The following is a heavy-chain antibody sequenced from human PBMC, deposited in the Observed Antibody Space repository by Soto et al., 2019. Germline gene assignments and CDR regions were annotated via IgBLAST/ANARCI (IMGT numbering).Heavy chain of an antibody. J-gene: IGHJ6*02. CDR1: GFTFSSYA. Sequence: GGSLRLSCAASGFTFSSYAMSWVRQAPGKGLEWVSAISGSGGSTYYADSVKGRFTISRDNSKNTLYLQMNSLRAEDTAVYYCARGSSGVVTPSWMLYYYGMDVWGQGTTVTVSS. CDR2: ISGSGGST. CDR3: ARGSSGVVTPSWMLYYYGMDV. V-gene: IGHV3-23*01. D-gene: IGHD3-3*01.